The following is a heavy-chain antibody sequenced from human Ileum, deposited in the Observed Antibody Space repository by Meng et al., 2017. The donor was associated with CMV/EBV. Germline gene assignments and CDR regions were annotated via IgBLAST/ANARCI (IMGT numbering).Heavy chain of an antibody. CDR1: GFTFSSYS. D-gene: IGHD2-8*02. V-gene: IGHV3-21*01. J-gene: IGHJ4*02. Sequence: LSCAASGFTFSSYSMSWVRQAPGKELEWVSSISSSSSYIYYKDSVKGRFTISRDNAKNSLYLQMNSLRAEDTAVYYCATGGAAATIDYWGQGTLVTVSS. CDR2: ISSSSSYI. CDR3: ATGGAAATIDY.